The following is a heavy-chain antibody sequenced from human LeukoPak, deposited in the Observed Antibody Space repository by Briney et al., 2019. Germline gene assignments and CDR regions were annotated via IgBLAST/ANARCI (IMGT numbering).Heavy chain of an antibody. CDR1: GYTFTVYY. CDR2: INPNSGGT. CDR3: ARAPPMIVVVMESFRFDP. Sequence: GASVTVSFTAAGYTFTVYYMHLVRQAPGQGLERMGWINPNSGGTNYAQKFQGRVTMTRDTSISTAYMELSRLRSDDTAVYYCARAPPMIVVVMESFRFDPWGQGTLVTVSS. V-gene: IGHV1-2*02. J-gene: IGHJ5*02. D-gene: IGHD3-22*01.